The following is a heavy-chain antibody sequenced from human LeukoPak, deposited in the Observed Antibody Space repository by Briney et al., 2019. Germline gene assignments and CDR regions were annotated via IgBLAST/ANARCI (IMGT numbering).Heavy chain of an antibody. Sequence: GGSLRLSCAASGFTFSSYSMNWIRQAPGKGLEWVSSISSSTSYIYYADSVKGRFTLSKDNAKNSLYLQMNSLRAEDTAVYYCARAGGSAVSHSDYWGQGTLVTVSS. CDR2: ISSSTSYI. CDR1: GFTFSSYS. V-gene: IGHV3-21*01. CDR3: ARAGGSAVSHSDY. D-gene: IGHD3-10*01. J-gene: IGHJ4*02.